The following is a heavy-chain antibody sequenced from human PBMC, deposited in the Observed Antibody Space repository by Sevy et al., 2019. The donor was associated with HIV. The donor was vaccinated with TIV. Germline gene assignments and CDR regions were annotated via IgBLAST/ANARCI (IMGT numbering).Heavy chain of an antibody. CDR2: ILYDGSNK. CDR1: RFTFSSYG. Sequence: GGSLRLSCAASRFTFSSYGMHWVRQAPGKGLEWVAFILYDGSNKYYADSVKGRFTISRDNSKNTLYLQMNSLRAEDTAVYYCAKDQESDYMDVWGIGTTVTVSS. CDR3: AKDQESDYMDV. J-gene: IGHJ6*03. V-gene: IGHV3-30*02.